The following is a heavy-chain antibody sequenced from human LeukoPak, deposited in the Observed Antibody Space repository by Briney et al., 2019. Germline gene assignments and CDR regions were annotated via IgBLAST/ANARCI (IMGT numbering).Heavy chain of an antibody. Sequence: GRSLRLSCAASGFTFDDYAMHWVRQAPGKGLEWVSGISWNSGSIGYADSVKGRFTISRDNSRNTLYLQINSLRAEDTAVYYCAKEGRWLDSWGQGTLVTVSS. D-gene: IGHD4-23*01. V-gene: IGHV3-9*01. J-gene: IGHJ4*02. CDR2: ISWNSGSI. CDR3: AKEGRWLDS. CDR1: GFTFDDYA.